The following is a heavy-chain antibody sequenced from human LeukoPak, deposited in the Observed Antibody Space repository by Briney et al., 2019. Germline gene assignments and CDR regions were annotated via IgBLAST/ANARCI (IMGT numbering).Heavy chain of an antibody. CDR2: IYYSGST. CDR1: GGSISSYY. J-gene: IGHJ4*02. CDR3: ARERPITIFGVVIRGPSFRYFDY. V-gene: IGHV4-39*02. D-gene: IGHD3-3*01. Sequence: SETLSLTCTVSGGSISSYYWGWIRQPPGMGLEWIGSIYYSGSTYYNPSLKSRVTISVDTSKNQLSLKLSSVTAADTAVYYCARERPITIFGVVIRGPSFRYFDYWGQGTLVTVSS.